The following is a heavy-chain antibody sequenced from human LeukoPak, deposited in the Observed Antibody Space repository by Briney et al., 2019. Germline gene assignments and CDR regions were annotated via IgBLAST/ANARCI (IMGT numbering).Heavy chain of an antibody. CDR1: GYTFTTYG. CDR2: INTNTGNP. V-gene: IGHV7-4-1*02. J-gene: IGHJ4*02. D-gene: IGHD5-12*01. CDR3: ARDPTWLSDGYFDY. Sequence: ASVKVSCKASGYTFTTYGISWVRQAPGQGLEWMGWINTNTGNPTYAQGFTGRFVFSLDTSVSTAYLQISSLKAEDTAVYYCARDPTWLSDGYFDYWGQGTLVTVSS.